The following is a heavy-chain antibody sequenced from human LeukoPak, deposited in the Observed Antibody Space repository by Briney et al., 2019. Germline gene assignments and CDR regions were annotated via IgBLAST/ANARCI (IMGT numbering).Heavy chain of an antibody. J-gene: IGHJ4*02. V-gene: IGHV4-38-2*02. CDR2: IYHSGST. CDR1: GYSISSGYY. D-gene: IGHD3-16*01. CDR3: ARDWGGISWYYFDY. Sequence: SETLSLTCTVSGYSISSGYYWAWIRQPPGKGLEWIGSIYHSGSTYYNPSLKSRVTISVDTSKNQFSLQLNSVTPEDTAVYYCARDWGGISWYYFDYWGQGTLVTVSS.